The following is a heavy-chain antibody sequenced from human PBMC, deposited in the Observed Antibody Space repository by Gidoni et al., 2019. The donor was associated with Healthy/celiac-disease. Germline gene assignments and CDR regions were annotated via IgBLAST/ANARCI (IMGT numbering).Heavy chain of an antibody. Sequence: QVTLRESGPALVKPTQTHTLTCTFSGFSLSTSGMRVSWIRQPPGKALEWLALIDWDGDQYYSTSLKTRLTISKDTSKNQVVLTLTNMDPVDTATFYCARIRGMGYNDYWYFDLWGRGTLVTVSS. CDR2: IDWDGDQ. V-gene: IGHV2-70*01. CDR1: GFSLSTSGMR. CDR3: ARIRGMGYNDYWYFDL. D-gene: IGHD1-1*01. J-gene: IGHJ2*01.